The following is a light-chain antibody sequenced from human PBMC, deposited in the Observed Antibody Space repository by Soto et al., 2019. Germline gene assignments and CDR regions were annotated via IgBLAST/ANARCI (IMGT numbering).Light chain of an antibody. J-gene: IGLJ1*01. CDR2: GNN. CDR3: QSYDSSLSGYV. Sequence: QSALTQPPSASGSPGQSVTISCTGTSRDVGGYNWVSWYQHHPGKVPKLLIYGNNNRPSGVPDRFSGSKSGTSASLAIAGLQAEDEADYYCQSYDSSLSGYVFGTGTKVTVL. CDR1: SRDVGGYNW. V-gene: IGLV2-8*01.